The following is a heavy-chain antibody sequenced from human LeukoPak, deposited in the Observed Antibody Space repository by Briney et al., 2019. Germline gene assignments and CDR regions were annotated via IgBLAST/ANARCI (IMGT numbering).Heavy chain of an antibody. CDR2: IYPGDSDT. V-gene: IGHV5-51*01. J-gene: IGHJ6*02. CDR3: ARQTVVPSSSGIHYYYYGMDV. CDR1: GYSFTSYW. Sequence: ESLKISCKGSGYSFTSYWIGWVRQVPGKGLEWMGIIYPGDSDTRYSPSFQGQVTISADKSISTAYLQWSSLKASDTAMYYCARQTVVPSSSGIHYYYYGMDVWGQGTTVTVSS. D-gene: IGHD3-22*01.